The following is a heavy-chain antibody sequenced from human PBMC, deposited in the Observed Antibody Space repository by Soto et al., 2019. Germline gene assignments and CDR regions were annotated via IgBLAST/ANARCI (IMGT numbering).Heavy chain of an antibody. V-gene: IGHV3-9*01. CDR1: GFTFDDYA. D-gene: IGHD6-6*01. CDR3: AKDNAALPYDAFDI. Sequence: EVQLVESGGGLVQPGRSLRLSCAASGFTFDDYAMHWVRQAPGKGLEWVSGISWNSGSIGYADSVKGRFTISRDNAKNSLYLQMNSLRAEDTALYYCAKDNAALPYDAFDIWGQGTMVTVSS. CDR2: ISWNSGSI. J-gene: IGHJ3*02.